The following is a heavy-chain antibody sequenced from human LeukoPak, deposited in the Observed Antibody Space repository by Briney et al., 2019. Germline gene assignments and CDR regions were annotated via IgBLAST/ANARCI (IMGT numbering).Heavy chain of an antibody. CDR3: AKLSPRSG. J-gene: IGHJ4*02. D-gene: IGHD2/OR15-2a*01. Sequence: ASETLSLTCSVSGASLSDYYWSWVRQSPGKGLEWIGEINHSGVTHYNPSLKSRVTMSADPSKIQFSLNLTSLTAADSAVYYCAKLSPRSGWGQGTLVTVSS. CDR1: GASLSDYY. V-gene: IGHV4-34*01. CDR2: INHSGVT.